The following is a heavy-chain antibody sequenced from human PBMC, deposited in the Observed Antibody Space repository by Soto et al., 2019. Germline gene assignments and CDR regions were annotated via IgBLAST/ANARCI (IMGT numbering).Heavy chain of an antibody. Sequence: GGSLRLSCAASGFTLSSYGMHWVRQAPGKGLEWVAVISYDGSNKYYADSVKGRFTISRDNSKNTLYLQMNSLRAEDTAVYYCAKEYGDYDYFDYWGQGTLVTVSS. D-gene: IGHD4-17*01. V-gene: IGHV3-30*18. CDR1: GFTLSSYG. CDR2: ISYDGSNK. CDR3: AKEYGDYDYFDY. J-gene: IGHJ4*02.